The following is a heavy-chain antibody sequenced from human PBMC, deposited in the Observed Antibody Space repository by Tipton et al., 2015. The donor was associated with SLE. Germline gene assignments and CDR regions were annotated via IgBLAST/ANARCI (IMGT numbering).Heavy chain of an antibody. CDR1: GGSFSGYY. CDR2: INHSGST. D-gene: IGHD2-15*01. CDR3: ARGEWWTGDVDY. V-gene: IGHV4-34*01. Sequence: TLSLTCAVYGGSFSGYYWTWIRQTPGKGLEWIGEINHSGSTNYNPSLKSRVTISVDTSKNQFFLRLSSVTAADTAVYYCARGEWWTGDVDYWGQGTLVTVSS. J-gene: IGHJ4*02.